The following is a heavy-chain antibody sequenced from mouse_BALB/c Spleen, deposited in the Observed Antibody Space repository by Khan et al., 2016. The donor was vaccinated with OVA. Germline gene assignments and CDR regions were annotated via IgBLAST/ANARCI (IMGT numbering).Heavy chain of an antibody. CDR1: GYSITSDYA. V-gene: IGHV3-2*02. J-gene: IGHJ3*01. D-gene: IGHD3-3*01. CDR2: ISYSGRT. CDR3: VRGRAY. Sequence: EVQLQESGPGLVKPSLSLSLTCTVTGYSITSDYAWNWIRQFPGHKLEWMGYISYSGRTSYTPSPKSRISITRDPSKNQFFLQLNSVTTEDTATYFCVRGRAYWGQGTLVTVSA.